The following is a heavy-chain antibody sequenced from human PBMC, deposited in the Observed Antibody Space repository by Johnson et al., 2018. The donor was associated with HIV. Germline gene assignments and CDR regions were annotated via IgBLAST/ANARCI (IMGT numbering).Heavy chain of an antibody. V-gene: IGHV3-15*01. CDR2: IKNKVNGGTT. D-gene: IGHD3-16*01. J-gene: IGHJ3*02. Sequence: VQLVESGGGVVQPGRSLRLSCVGSGFTVADAWMSWVRQAPGRGLEWVGRIKNKVNGGTTDYASPVKGRFVISRDDSKNTLYLQMNSLKSEDTAVYYCAADIYWGTGGQCDFDIWGQGTAVTVSS. CDR1: GFTVADAW. CDR3: AADIYWGTGGQCDFDI.